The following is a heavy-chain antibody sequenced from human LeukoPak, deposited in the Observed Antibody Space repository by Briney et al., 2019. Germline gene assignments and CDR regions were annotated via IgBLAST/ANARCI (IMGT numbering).Heavy chain of an antibody. CDR2: IIPLFGVP. D-gene: IGHD6-13*01. CDR3: ARDEEKAAGSL. J-gene: IGHJ4*02. Sequence: SVKDSCKHPGGTFGSCASCWVRPAPGQGLEWVGGIIPLFGVPHYAQKFQGRDTLTADERTRIVYMDLSTLRYHDTAVYNCARDEEKAAGSLGGQGTAVSVSS. CDR1: GGTFGSCA. V-gene: IGHV1-69*13.